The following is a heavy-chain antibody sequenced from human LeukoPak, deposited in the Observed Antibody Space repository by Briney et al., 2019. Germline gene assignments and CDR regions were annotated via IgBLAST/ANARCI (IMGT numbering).Heavy chain of an antibody. CDR3: AKEMGSNWNVWDCFDY. Sequence: PGGSLRLSCAASGFTFSSYGMHWVRQAPGKGLEWVAFIRYDGSNKYYADSVKGRFTISRDNSKNTLYLQMNSLRAEDTAVYYCAKEMGSNWNVWDCFDYWGQGTLVTVSS. CDR1: GFTFSSYG. D-gene: IGHD1-1*01. CDR2: IRYDGSNK. J-gene: IGHJ4*02. V-gene: IGHV3-30*02.